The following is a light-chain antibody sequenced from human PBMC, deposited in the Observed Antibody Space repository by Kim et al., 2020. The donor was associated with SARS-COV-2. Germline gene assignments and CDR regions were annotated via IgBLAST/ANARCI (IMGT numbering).Light chain of an antibody. CDR2: EVT. J-gene: IGLJ3*02. CDR1: SSDVGSYDR. Sequence: QSALTQPPSVSGSPGQSVTISCTGTSSDVGSYDRVSWYQQPPGTAPKLMIYEVTNQPSGVPDRFSGSKSGNTASLTISGLQAEDEADYYCTSYTRGSTLVFGGGTQLTVL. V-gene: IGLV2-18*02. CDR3: TSYTRGSTLV.